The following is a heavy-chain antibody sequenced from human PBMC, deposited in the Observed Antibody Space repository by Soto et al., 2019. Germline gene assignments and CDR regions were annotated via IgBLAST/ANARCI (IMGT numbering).Heavy chain of an antibody. D-gene: IGHD6-13*01. V-gene: IGHV1-2*04. J-gene: IGHJ4*02. Sequence: ASVKVSCKASGYTFTGYYMHWVRQAPGQGLEWMGWINPNSGGTNYAQKFQGWVTMTRDTSISTAYVELSRLRSDDTAVYYCAREIESSSWYDFDYWGQGTLVTVSS. CDR1: GYTFTGYY. CDR3: AREIESSSWYDFDY. CDR2: INPNSGGT.